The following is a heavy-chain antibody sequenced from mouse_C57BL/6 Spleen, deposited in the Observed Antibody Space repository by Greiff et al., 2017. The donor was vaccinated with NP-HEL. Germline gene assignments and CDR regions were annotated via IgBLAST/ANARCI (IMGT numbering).Heavy chain of an antibody. D-gene: IGHD1-1*01. CDR2: FHPYNDDT. CDR1: GYTFTTYP. V-gene: IGHV1-47*01. J-gene: IGHJ1*03. CDR3: ARGRYSGSSPYWYFDV. Sequence: QVQLKQSGAELVKPGASVKMSCKASGYTFTTYPIEWMKQNHGKSLEWIGNFHPYNDDTKYNEKFKGKATLTVEKSSSTVYLELSRLTSDDSAVFCCARGRYSGSSPYWYFDVWGTGTTVTVSS.